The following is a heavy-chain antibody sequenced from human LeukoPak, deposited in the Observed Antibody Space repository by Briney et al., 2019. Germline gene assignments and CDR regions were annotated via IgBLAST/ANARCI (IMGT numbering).Heavy chain of an antibody. J-gene: IGHJ4*02. CDR3: AREAYGDHGHYFDY. CDR2: INPNSGGT. CDR1: GYTFTGYY. Sequence: GSSVKVSCKASGYTFTGYYIHWVRQAPGQGLEWMGWINPNSGGTNYAQKFQGWVTMTRDTSISTAYMELSRLRSDDTAVYYCAREAYGDHGHYFDYWGQGTLVTVSS. D-gene: IGHD4-17*01. V-gene: IGHV1-2*04.